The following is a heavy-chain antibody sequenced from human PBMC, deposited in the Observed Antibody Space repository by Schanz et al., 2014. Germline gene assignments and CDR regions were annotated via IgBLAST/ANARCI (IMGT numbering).Heavy chain of an antibody. CDR2: ISPNGDIT. CDR3: AKDHFGHYDSSGCSDCYYYGMDV. J-gene: IGHJ6*02. D-gene: IGHD3-22*01. CDR1: GFTFSSAT. Sequence: VQLVESGGSLVQPGGSLRLSCSASGFTFSSATMHWVRQAPGKGLEYLSSISPNGDITHYADSVKGRFTISRDNSKNTLFLQVNSLRAEDTAVYYCAKDHFGHYDSSGCSDCYYYGMDVWGQGTTVTVSS. V-gene: IGHV3-64*04.